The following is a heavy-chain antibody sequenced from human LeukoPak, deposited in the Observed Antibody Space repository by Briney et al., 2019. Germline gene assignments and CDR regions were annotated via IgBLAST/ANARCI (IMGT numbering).Heavy chain of an antibody. Sequence: SETLSLTCAVYGGSFSGYHWSWIRQPPGKGLEWIGEINHSGSTNYNPSLKSRVTISVDTSKNQFSLKLSSVTAADTAVYYCARDYYYYGSGRRPRRGHWFDPWGQGTLVTVSS. CDR2: INHSGST. CDR1: GGSFSGYH. J-gene: IGHJ5*02. V-gene: IGHV4-34*01. D-gene: IGHD3-10*01. CDR3: ARDYYYYGSGRRPRRGHWFDP.